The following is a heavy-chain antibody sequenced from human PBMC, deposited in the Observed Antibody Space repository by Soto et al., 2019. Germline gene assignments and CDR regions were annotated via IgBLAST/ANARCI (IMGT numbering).Heavy chain of an antibody. D-gene: IGHD4-17*01. CDR2: IYYSGST. Sequence: QVQLQESGPGLVKPSQTLSLTCTVSGGSISSGGYYWSWIRQLPGKGLEWIGYIYYSGSTHYNPSLKSRITTSVDTSKNQFSLKLSSVTAADTAVYYCARKSTVTTCFDYWGQGTLVTVSS. J-gene: IGHJ4*02. CDR1: GGSISSGGYY. V-gene: IGHV4-31*03. CDR3: ARKSTVTTCFDY.